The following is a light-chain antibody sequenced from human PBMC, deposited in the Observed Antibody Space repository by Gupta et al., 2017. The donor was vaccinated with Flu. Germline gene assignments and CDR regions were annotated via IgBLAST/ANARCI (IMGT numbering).Light chain of an antibody. CDR3: QQYGTALWHT. V-gene: IGKV3-20*01. CDR2: SAS. Sequence: IVLTQSPGTLSLSPGERATLSCRASQRVTASYLAWYQQKPGQAPRLLIYSASTMATGIPDRFSGSGSGTDXTLTISXLEPEDIAMYYCQQYGTALWHTFGXGTKVDIK. J-gene: IGKJ4*01. CDR1: QRVTASY.